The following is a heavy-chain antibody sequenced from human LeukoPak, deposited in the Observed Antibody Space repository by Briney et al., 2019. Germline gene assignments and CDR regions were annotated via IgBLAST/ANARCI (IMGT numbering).Heavy chain of an antibody. J-gene: IGHJ4*02. CDR1: GGTFSSYA. CDR3: ARMVVGELDY. D-gene: IGHD1-26*01. Sequence: SVKVSCKASGGTFSSYAISWERQAPGQGLEWMGRIIPILGIANYAQKFQGRVTITADKSTSTAYMELSSLRSEDTAVYYCARMVVGELDYWGQGTLVTVSS. V-gene: IGHV1-69*04. CDR2: IIPILGIA.